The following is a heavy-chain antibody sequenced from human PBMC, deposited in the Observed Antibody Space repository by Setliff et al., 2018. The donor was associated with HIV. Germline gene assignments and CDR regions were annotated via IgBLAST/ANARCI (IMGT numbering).Heavy chain of an antibody. V-gene: IGHV1-2*04. CDR2: INPNSGGT. CDR3: VRAAYNFWSGYFDY. J-gene: IGHJ4*02. Sequence: GASVKVSCKASGYTFTGYYMHWVRQAPGQGLEWMGWINPNSGGTNYAQKFQGWVTMTRDTSISTAYMELSRLRSDDTAVYYCVRAAYNFWSGYFDYWSQGTLVTV. D-gene: IGHD3-3*01. CDR1: GYTFTGYY.